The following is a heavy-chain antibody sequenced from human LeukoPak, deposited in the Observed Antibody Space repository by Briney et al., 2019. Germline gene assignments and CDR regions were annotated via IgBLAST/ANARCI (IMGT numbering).Heavy chain of an antibody. CDR2: IIPIFGTA. CDR1: GGTFSSYA. J-gene: IGHJ6*01. CDR3: ARVGGLYYYYYGMDV. D-gene: IGHD3-16*01. Sequence: SVKVSCKASGGTFSSYAISWVRQAPGQGLEWMGGIIPIFGTANYAQKFQGRVTITADESTSTVYMELSSLRSEDTAVYYCARVGGLYYYYYGMDVWGQGTTVTVSS. V-gene: IGHV1-69*13.